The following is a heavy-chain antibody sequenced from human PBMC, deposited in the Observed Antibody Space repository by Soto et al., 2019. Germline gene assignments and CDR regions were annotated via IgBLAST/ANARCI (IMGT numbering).Heavy chain of an antibody. CDR1: GFTFSSYG. CDR2: ISYDGSNK. V-gene: IGHV3-30*18. CDR3: AKDQARGTMVRGVYYYYGMDV. D-gene: IGHD3-10*01. Sequence: GGSLRLSCAASGFTFSSYGMHWVRQAPGKGLEWVAVISYDGSNKYYADSVKGRFTISRDNSKNTLYLQMNSLRAEDTAVYYCAKDQARGTMVRGVYYYYGMDVWGQGTTVTVPS. J-gene: IGHJ6*02.